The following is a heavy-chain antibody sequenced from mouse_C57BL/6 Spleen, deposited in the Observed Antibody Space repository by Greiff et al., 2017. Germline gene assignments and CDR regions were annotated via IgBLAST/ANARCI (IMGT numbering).Heavy chain of an antibody. Sequence: VMLVESGAELMKPGASVKLSCKATGYTFTGYWIEWVKQRPGHGLEWIGEILPGSGSTNYNEKFKGKATFTADTSSNTAYMQLSSLTTEDSAIYYCARRAIYYDYDGFAYWGQGTLVTVSA. J-gene: IGHJ3*01. D-gene: IGHD2-4*01. V-gene: IGHV1-9*01. CDR2: ILPGSGST. CDR1: GYTFTGYW. CDR3: ARRAIYYDYDGFAY.